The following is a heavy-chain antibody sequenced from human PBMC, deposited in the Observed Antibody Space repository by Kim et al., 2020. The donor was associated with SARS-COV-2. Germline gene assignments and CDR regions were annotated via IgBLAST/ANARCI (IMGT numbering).Heavy chain of an antibody. J-gene: IGHJ4*02. CDR3: AKYPSRGSSYFDY. Sequence: GGSLRLSCAASGFTFSSYAMSWVRQAPGKGLEWVSAISGSGGNTYYAGSVKGRFTIARDNSKSTLYLQMNSLRAEDTAVYYCAKYPSRGSSYFDYGGQGTLVTVSS. V-gene: IGHV3-23*01. CDR1: GFTFSSYA. CDR2: ISGSGGNT. D-gene: IGHD5-12*01.